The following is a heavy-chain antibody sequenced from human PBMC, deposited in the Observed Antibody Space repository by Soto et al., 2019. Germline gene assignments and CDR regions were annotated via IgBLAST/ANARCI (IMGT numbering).Heavy chain of an antibody. V-gene: IGHV1-69*06. CDR3: ARVPGTDYDFWSGSWAQQHYHYGMDV. Sequence: GASVKVSCKASGGTFSSYAISWVRQAPGQGLEWMGGIIPIFGTANYAQKFQGRVTITADKSTSTAYMELSSLRSEDTAVYYCARVPGTDYDFWSGSWAQQHYHYGMDVWGQGTTVTVSS. D-gene: IGHD3-3*01. CDR2: IIPIFGTA. J-gene: IGHJ6*02. CDR1: GGTFSSYA.